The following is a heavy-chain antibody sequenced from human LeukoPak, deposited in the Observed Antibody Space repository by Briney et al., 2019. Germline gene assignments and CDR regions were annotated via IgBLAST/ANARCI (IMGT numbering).Heavy chain of an antibody. CDR2: IYRSGTT. CDR3: ARDRGVAYCSGGNCLTPPYDY. Sequence: SETLSLTCTVSGYSISSGHYWGWIRQPPGKGLEWIGSIYRSGTTFYNPSLKGRVTISVDTSKNQFSLKLSSVTAADTAVYYCARDRGVAYCSGGNCLTPPYDYWGQGTLVTVSS. V-gene: IGHV4-38-2*02. J-gene: IGHJ4*02. D-gene: IGHD2-15*01. CDR1: GYSISSGHY.